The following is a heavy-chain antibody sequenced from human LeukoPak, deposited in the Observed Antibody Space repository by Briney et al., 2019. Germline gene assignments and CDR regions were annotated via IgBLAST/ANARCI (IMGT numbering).Heavy chain of an antibody. CDR2: IYYSGST. D-gene: IGHD3-10*01. CDR3: ARGLKISSGFDY. CDR1: GGSISSYY. Sequence: SETLSLTCTVSGGSISSYYWSWIRQPPGKGLEWIGYIYYSGSTNYNPSLKSRVTISVDTSKNQFSLKLSSVTAADTAVYYCARGLKISSGFDYWGQGTLVTVSS. J-gene: IGHJ4*02. V-gene: IGHV4-59*01.